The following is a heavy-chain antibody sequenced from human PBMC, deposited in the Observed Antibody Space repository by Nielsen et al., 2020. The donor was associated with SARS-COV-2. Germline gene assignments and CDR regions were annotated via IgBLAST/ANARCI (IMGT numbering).Heavy chain of an antibody. CDR1: GFTFSSYS. CDR3: ASVPAYYYDSSGYYF. J-gene: IGHJ4*02. V-gene: IGHV3-21*01. D-gene: IGHD3-22*01. Sequence: GGSLRLSCAASGFTFSSYSMNWVRQAPGKGLEWVSSISSSSSYIYYADSVKGRFTISRDNAKNSLYLQMNSLRAEDTAVYYCASVPAYYYDSSGYYFWGQGTLVTVSS. CDR2: ISSSSSYI.